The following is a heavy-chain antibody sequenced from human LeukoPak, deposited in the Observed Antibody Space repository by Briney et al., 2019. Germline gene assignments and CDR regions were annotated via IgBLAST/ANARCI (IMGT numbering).Heavy chain of an antibody. CDR3: ARRNCSGGSCYLSPSSWWFDP. J-gene: IGHJ5*02. CDR2: IYYSGST. CDR1: GGSVSGYY. V-gene: IGHV4-59*02. Sequence: SETLSLTCTVSGGSVSGYYWSWIRQPPGKGLEWIGYIYYSGSTNYNPSLKSRVTISVDTSKNQFSLKLSSVTAADTAVYYCARRNCSGGSCYLSPSSWWFDPWGQGTLVTVSS. D-gene: IGHD2-15*01.